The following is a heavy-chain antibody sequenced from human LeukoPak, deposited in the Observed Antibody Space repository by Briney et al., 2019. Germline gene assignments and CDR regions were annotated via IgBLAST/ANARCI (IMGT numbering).Heavy chain of an antibody. CDR1: GFTFSNAW. J-gene: IGHJ4*02. CDR2: IKSKTDGGTT. CDR3: TTGYCSSTSCYTFDY. V-gene: IGHV3-15*01. D-gene: IGHD2-2*02. Sequence: GGSLRLSCAASGFTFSNAWMSWVRQAPGKGLECVGRIKSKTDGGTTDYAAPVKGRFTISRDDSKNTLYLQMNSLKTEDTAVYYCTTGYCSSTSCYTFDYWGQGTLVTVSS.